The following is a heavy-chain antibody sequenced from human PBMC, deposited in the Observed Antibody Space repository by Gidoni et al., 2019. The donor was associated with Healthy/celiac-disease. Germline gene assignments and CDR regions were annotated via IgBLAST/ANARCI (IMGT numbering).Heavy chain of an antibody. CDR1: GGTFSSYA. Sequence: QVQLVQSGAEVKKPGSSVKVSCKAYGGTFSSYAISWVRQATGQGLEWMGRIIPIFGIANYAQKFQGRVTITADKSTSTAYMELSSLRSEDTAVYYCARLEEIATAGDWGQGTLVTVSS. D-gene: IGHD1-1*01. V-gene: IGHV1-69*04. J-gene: IGHJ4*02. CDR3: ARLEEIATAGD. CDR2: IIPIFGIA.